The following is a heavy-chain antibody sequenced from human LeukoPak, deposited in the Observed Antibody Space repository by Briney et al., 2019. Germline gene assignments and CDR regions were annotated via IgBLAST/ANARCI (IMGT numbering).Heavy chain of an antibody. CDR2: INSDGSST. V-gene: IGHV3-74*01. Sequence: GGSLRLSCSASGFTFSSYWMNWVRQAPGKGLVWVSRINSDGSSTSYADSVKGRFTISRDNAKNTLYLQMNSLRAEDTAVYYCATLTVTTYHDAFDIWGQGTMVTVSS. J-gene: IGHJ3*02. CDR1: GFTFSSYW. D-gene: IGHD4-11*01. CDR3: ATLTVTTYHDAFDI.